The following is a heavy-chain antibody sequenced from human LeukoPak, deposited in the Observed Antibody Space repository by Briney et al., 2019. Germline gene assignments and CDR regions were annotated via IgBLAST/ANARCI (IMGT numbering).Heavy chain of an antibody. D-gene: IGHD6-19*01. J-gene: IGHJ4*02. CDR3: ARLAKAVAGSFDY. V-gene: IGHV4-59*08. Sequence: SETLSLTCTVSGGSISSYYWSWIRQPPGKGLEWIGYIYYSGSTNYNPSLKSRVTISVDTSKNQFSLKLSSVTAADTAVYYCARLAKAVAGSFDYWGQGTLVTVSS. CDR2: IYYSGST. CDR1: GGSISSYY.